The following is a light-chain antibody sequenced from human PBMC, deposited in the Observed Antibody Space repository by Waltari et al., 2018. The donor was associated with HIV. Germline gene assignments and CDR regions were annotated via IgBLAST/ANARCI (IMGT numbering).Light chain of an antibody. J-gene: IGLJ1*01. CDR1: ASDIGRYNY. Sequence: QSALSQPASVSASPGQSVAIPCSGSASDIGRYNYVSWYQQHPDRAPTLILFDVNNRPSGISDRFSGSKSGTTASLTISTVRTDDEADYYCASYTVNSTGVFGTGTKLSVL. V-gene: IGLV2-14*03. CDR2: DVN. CDR3: ASYTVNSTGV.